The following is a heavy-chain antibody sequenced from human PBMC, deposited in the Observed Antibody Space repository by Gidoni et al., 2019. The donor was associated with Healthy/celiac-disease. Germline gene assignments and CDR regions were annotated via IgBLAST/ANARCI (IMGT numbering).Heavy chain of an antibody. J-gene: IGHJ3*02. V-gene: IGHV3-9*01. D-gene: IGHD1-7*01. CDR2: ISWNSGSI. CDR3: AKIITGTTGAAFDI. CDR1: VLPFDDYA. Sequence: EVQLVESGGGLVQPGRSLRLSCAASVLPFDDYAMHVVRQAPGKGLEWVSGISWNSGSIGYADSVKGRFTISRDNAKNSLYLQMNSLRAEDTALYYCAKIITGTTGAAFDIWGQGTMVTVSS.